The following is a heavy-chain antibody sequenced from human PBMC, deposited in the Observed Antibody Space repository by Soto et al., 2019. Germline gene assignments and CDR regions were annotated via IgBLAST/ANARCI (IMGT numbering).Heavy chain of an antibody. J-gene: IGHJ4*02. V-gene: IGHV4-59*11. CDR1: GGSISSHY. CDR3: ARSHCSSTSCSYYFDY. CDR2: IYHSGST. Sequence: PSETLSLTCTVSGGSISSHYWSWIRQFPGKGLEWIGFIYHSGSTNYNPSLKSRVTILGETSKNQFPLKVSSVTAADTAVYYCARSHCSSTSCSYYFDYWGQGTLVTVSS. D-gene: IGHD2-2*01.